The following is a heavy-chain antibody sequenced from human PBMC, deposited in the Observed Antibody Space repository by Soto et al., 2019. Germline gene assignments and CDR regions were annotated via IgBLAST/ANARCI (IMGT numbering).Heavy chain of an antibody. CDR3: ARDGAGAYGLGGFDL. V-gene: IGHV4-31*03. CDR1: GDSISRGGYY. J-gene: IGHJ5*02. D-gene: IGHD2-21*01. CDR2: IYHSGST. Sequence: QVQLQESGPGLVKPSQTLSLTCTVSGDSISRGGYYWNWLRQHPRKGLEWIGYIYHSGSTIYNPSLKSRVTRAVDTSKNRWSLEVRNVTAADTAVEYCARDGAGAYGLGGFDLWGQGILVTVSS.